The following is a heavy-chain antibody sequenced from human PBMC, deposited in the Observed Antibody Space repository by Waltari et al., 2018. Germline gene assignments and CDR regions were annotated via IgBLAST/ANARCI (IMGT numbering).Heavy chain of an antibody. V-gene: IGHV4-59*01. CDR3: ARVLATIPGYFDY. J-gene: IGHJ4*02. CDR2: IEYSGST. Sequence: VQLVESGGGLVQPGGSLRLSCAASGFTFSSYAMSWIRQPPGKGPEWIGYIEYSGSTNYNPSLKSRVTISVDTSKNQFSLKLSSVTAADTAVYYCARVLATIPGYFDYWGQGTLVTVSS. CDR1: GFTFSSYA. D-gene: IGHD5-12*01.